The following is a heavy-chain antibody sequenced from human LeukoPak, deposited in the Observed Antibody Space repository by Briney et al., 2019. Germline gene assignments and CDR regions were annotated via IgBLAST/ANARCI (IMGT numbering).Heavy chain of an antibody. CDR2: ISYDGSNK. CDR1: GFTFSSYA. V-gene: IGHV3-30-3*01. D-gene: IGHD6-25*01. J-gene: IGHJ5*02. Sequence: GGSLRLSCAASGFTFSSYAMHWVRQAPGKGLEWVAVISYDGSNKYYADSVKGRFTISRDNSKNTLYLQMNSLRTDDTAVYYCAKEEAASWGQGTLVTVSS. CDR3: AKEEAAS.